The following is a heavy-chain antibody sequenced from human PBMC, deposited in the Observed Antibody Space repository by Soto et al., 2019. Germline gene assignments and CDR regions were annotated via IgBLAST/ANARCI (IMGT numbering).Heavy chain of an antibody. Sequence: EVQLVETGGGLIQPGGSLRLSSAASGFTVSTNYMSWVRQAPGKGLEWVSVIYSGGAIHYGDSVKGRFTISRDNSKNTLYLQMNSLRAEDTAVYYCARGVPGSPFANWGQGALVIVSS. J-gene: IGHJ4*02. CDR2: IYSGGAI. CDR3: ARGVPGSPFAN. V-gene: IGHV3-53*02. D-gene: IGHD1-26*01. CDR1: GFTVSTNY.